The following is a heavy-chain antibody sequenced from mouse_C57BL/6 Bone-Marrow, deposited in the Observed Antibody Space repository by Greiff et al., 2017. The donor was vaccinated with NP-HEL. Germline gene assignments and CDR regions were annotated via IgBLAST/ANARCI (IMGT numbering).Heavy chain of an antibody. J-gene: IGHJ3*01. CDR1: GYTFTEYT. V-gene: IGHV1-62-2*01. Sequence: QVQLQQSGAELVKPGASVKLSCKASGYTFTEYTIHWVKQRCGQGLEWIGWFYPGSGSIKYNEKFKDKATLTADKSSSTVYMELSRLTSEYSAVYFCARHEKRGYYGYDEGFAYWGQGTLVTVSA. CDR3: ARHEKRGYYGYDEGFAY. CDR2: FYPGSGSI. D-gene: IGHD2-2*01.